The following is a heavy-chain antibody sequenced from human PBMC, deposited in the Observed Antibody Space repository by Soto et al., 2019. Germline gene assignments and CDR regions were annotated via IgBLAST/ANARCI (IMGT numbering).Heavy chain of an antibody. CDR2: ISYDGTRR. CDR3: ARDRYGDSFYGLDA. CDR1: GVIFRAYA. V-gene: IGHV3-30-3*01. Sequence: GGSLRLSCAVSGVIFRAYAFHWGRQAPGRGLDWVSVISYDGTRRSYADSVRGRFTISRDNSKNTLYLQMNSLRTEDTAIYYCARDRYGDSFYGLDAWGQGTTVTVSS. J-gene: IGHJ6*02. D-gene: IGHD4-17*01.